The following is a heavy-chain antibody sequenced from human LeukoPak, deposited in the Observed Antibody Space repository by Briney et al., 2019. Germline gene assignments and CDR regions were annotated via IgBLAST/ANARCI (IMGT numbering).Heavy chain of an antibody. CDR2: ICSGGST. Sequence: GGSLRLSCAVSGFIVSNNYMSWVRQAPGKGLEWVSLICSGGSTYYVDSVKGRFTISRDNSKNTLYLQMSSLRVDDTAVYYCARAPDALDIWGQGTMVTVSS. V-gene: IGHV3-53*01. CDR1: GFIVSNNY. J-gene: IGHJ3*02. CDR3: ARAPDALDI.